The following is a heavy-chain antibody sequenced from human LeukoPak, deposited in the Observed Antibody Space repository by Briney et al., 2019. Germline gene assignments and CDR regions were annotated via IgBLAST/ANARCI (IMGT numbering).Heavy chain of an antibody. Sequence: SETLSLTRAVYGGSFSGYYWSWIRQPPGKGLEWIGEINHSGSTNYNPSLKSRVTISVDTSKNQFSLKLSSVTAADTAVYYCARGGLVAPPGSWGQGTLVTVSS. CDR2: INHSGST. D-gene: IGHD2-8*02. J-gene: IGHJ4*02. CDR3: ARGGLVAPPGS. V-gene: IGHV4-34*01. CDR1: GGSFSGYY.